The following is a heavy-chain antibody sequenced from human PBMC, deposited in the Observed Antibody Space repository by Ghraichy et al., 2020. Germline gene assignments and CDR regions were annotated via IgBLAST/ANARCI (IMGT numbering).Heavy chain of an antibody. CDR1: GGSISSYY. D-gene: IGHD6-6*01. CDR2: IYYTENT. Sequence: SEILSLTCTVSGGSISSYYWTWIRQPPGKGLEWIGYIYYTENTNYNPSLKSRLTISMDTSKNQFSLKLSSVTAADTAVYYCARVFSSSLYFDYWGHGTLVTVSS. J-gene: IGHJ4*01. V-gene: IGHV4-59*01. CDR3: ARVFSSSLYFDY.